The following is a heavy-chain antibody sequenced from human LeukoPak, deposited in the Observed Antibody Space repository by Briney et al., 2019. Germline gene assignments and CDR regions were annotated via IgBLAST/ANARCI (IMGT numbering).Heavy chain of an antibody. Sequence: PGGSLRLSCAASGFTFSSYAMSWVRQAPGKGLEWVSAISGSGGSTYYADSVKGRFTISRDNSKNTLYLQMNSLRAEDTAVYYCAKDPSGVLLWFGELTYFDYWGQGTLVTVSS. D-gene: IGHD3-10*01. J-gene: IGHJ4*02. V-gene: IGHV3-23*01. CDR3: AKDPSGVLLWFGELTYFDY. CDR2: ISGSGGST. CDR1: GFTFSSYA.